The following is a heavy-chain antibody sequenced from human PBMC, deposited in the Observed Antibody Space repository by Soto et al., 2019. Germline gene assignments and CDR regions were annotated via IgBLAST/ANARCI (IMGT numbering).Heavy chain of an antibody. Sequence: QVQLVESGGGVVQPGRSLRLSCAASGFTFSSYAMHWVRQAPGKGLEWVAVISYDGSNKYYADSVKGRFTISRDNSKNTLYLQMNSLRAEDTAVYYCARRGYQLLTYCQHWGQGTLVTVSS. J-gene: IGHJ1*01. CDR1: GFTFSSYA. D-gene: IGHD2-2*01. CDR2: ISYDGSNK. V-gene: IGHV3-30-3*01. CDR3: ARRGYQLLTYCQH.